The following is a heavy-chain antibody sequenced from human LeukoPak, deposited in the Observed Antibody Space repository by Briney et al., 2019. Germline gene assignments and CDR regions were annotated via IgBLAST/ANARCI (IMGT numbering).Heavy chain of an antibody. CDR3: AKGSVPRTTVSGFNY. J-gene: IGHJ4*02. Sequence: GGSLRLSCAASGFTFSSYAMSWVRQAPGKGLEWVSAISGSGGSTYYADSVKGRFTISRDNSKNTLYLQMNSLRAEDTAVYYCAKGSVPRTTVSGFNYWGQGTLVTVSS. D-gene: IGHD4-17*01. V-gene: IGHV3-23*01. CDR2: ISGSGGST. CDR1: GFTFSSYA.